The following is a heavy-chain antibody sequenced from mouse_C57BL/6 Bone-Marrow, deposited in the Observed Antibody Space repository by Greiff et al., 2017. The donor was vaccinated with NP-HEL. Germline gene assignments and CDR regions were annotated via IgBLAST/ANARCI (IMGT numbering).Heavy chain of an antibody. Sequence: QVTLKVSGPGILQPSQTLSLTCSFSGFSLSTFGMGVGWIRQPSGKGLEWLAHIWWDDDKYYNPALKSSLKNSKDTSKNQVFLKSANVDTAYTATYYCARITAQATWFAYWGQGTLVTVSA. D-gene: IGHD3-2*02. CDR3: ARITAQATWFAY. CDR2: IWWDDDK. J-gene: IGHJ3*01. CDR1: GFSLSTFGMG. V-gene: IGHV8-8*01.